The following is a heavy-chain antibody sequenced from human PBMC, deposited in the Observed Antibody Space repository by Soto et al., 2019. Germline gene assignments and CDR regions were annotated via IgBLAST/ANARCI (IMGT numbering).Heavy chain of an antibody. Sequence: GGSLRLSCAASGFTFNTYWMHWVRQAPGKGLVWVSRIDSDGTKTTYADSVKGRSTISRDNAKNTVYLQMNSLRAEDTAVYYCATVATNSYNWVDPWGQGTLVTVSS. CDR1: GFTFNTYW. V-gene: IGHV3-74*01. D-gene: IGHD5-12*01. CDR3: ATVATNSYNWVDP. J-gene: IGHJ5*02. CDR2: IDSDGTKT.